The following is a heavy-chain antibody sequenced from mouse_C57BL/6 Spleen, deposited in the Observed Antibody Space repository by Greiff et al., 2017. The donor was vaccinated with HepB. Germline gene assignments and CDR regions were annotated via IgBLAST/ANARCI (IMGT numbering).Heavy chain of an antibody. CDR1: GYSITSGYY. Sequence: DVQLQESGPGLVKPSQSLSLTCSVTGYSITSGYYWNWIRQFPGNKLEWMGYISYDGSNNYNPSLKNRISITRDTSKNQFFLKLNSVTTEDTATYYCAREDDGYPWFAYWGQGTLVTVSA. CDR2: ISYDGSN. J-gene: IGHJ3*01. D-gene: IGHD2-3*01. CDR3: AREDDGYPWFAY. V-gene: IGHV3-6*01.